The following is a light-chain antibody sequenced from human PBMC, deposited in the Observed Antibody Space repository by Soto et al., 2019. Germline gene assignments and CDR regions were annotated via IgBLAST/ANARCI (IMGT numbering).Light chain of an antibody. Sequence: DIQMTQSQTSMSASVGDRVTITCRASQGIRNVVAWYQQKPGKAPKLLIYAASTLQSGVPSRFSGSGSGTDFTLTINSRQPEDVATYSCQKYSSVPVFGPGTKVEIK. CDR3: QKYSSVPV. CDR2: AAS. CDR1: QGIRNV. J-gene: IGKJ3*01. V-gene: IGKV1-27*01.